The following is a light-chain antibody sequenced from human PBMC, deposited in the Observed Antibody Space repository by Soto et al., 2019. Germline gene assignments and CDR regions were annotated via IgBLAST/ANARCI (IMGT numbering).Light chain of an antibody. CDR1: QSVSSSY. J-gene: IGKJ3*01. V-gene: IGKV3-20*01. Sequence: EIVLTQSPGTLSLSPGERATLSCRASQSVSSSYLAWYQQKPGQAPRLLIYGAFSRATGLPARFSGSGSGTDFTLTISRLEPEDFAVYYCQQYGSSPRFTFGPGTKVDIK. CDR2: GAF. CDR3: QQYGSSPRFT.